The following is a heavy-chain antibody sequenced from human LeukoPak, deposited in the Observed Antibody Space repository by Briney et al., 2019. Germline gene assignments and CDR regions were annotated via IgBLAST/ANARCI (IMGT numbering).Heavy chain of an antibody. J-gene: IGHJ4*02. D-gene: IGHD6-13*01. V-gene: IGHV3-30*18. CDR2: ISYDGSNK. CDR1: GFTFSSYG. CDR3: AKDLWAAAGTGSYFDY. Sequence: GGSLRLSCAASGFTFSSYGMHWVRQAPGKGLEWVAVISYDGSNKYYADSVRGRFTISRDNSKNTLYLQMNSLRAEDTAVYYCAKDLWAAAGTGSYFDYWGQGTLVTVSS.